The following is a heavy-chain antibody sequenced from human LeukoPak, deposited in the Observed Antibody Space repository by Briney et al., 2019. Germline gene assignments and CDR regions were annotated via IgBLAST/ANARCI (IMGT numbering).Heavy chain of an antibody. V-gene: IGHV3-23*01. Sequence: RGSLRLSCEASGITFFSYAMNSVRQAPGKGLEWVSGISGSDGTTYYADSVKGRFTISRDNSKNTLYLQMNSLRAEDTAIYYCAKDHPRQGVTAHTPFDYWGQGTLVTVSS. CDR1: GITFFSYA. CDR3: AKDHPRQGVTAHTPFDY. CDR2: ISGSDGTT. J-gene: IGHJ4*02. D-gene: IGHD2-15*01.